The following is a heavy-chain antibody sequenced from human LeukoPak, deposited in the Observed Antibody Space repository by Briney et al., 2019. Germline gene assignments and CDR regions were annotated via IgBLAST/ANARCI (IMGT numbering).Heavy chain of an antibody. D-gene: IGHD1-1*01. Sequence: PGGSLRRSCAASGFTISSYSMNWLRQAPGKGLEWVSSISSSSSYIYYADSVKGRFTNSRDNAKNSLYLQMNSQGAEDTAVYYCSTTGTHDAFDIWGQGTMVTVSS. CDR2: ISSSSSYI. CDR3: STTGTHDAFDI. J-gene: IGHJ3*02. CDR1: GFTISSYS. V-gene: IGHV3-21*01.